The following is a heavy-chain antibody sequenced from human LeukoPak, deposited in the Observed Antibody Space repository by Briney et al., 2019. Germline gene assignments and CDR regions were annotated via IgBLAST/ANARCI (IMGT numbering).Heavy chain of an antibody. V-gene: IGHV1-2*02. CDR2: INPNSGGT. D-gene: IGHD2-2*01. CDR3: ARILLGCSSTSCYSDLRDY. CDR1: GYTFTGYY. Sequence: ASVEVSCKASGYTFTGYYMHWVRQAPGQGLEWMGWINPNSGGTNYAQKFQGRVTMTRDTSISTAYMELSRLRSDDTAVYYCARILLGCSSTSCYSDLRDYWGQGTLVTVSS. J-gene: IGHJ4*02.